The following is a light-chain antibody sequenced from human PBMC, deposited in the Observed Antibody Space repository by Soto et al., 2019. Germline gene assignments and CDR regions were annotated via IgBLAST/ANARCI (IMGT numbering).Light chain of an antibody. CDR3: CSYAGSSTFLYV. CDR1: NSDVGGYNY. J-gene: IGLJ1*01. CDR2: DVT. Sequence: QSVLTQPASVSGSPGQSITISCTGTNSDVGGYNYVSWYQQHPGKAPKLMIYDVTNRPSGVSIRFSGSKSGNTASLTISGLQAEDEADYYCCSYAGSSTFLYVFGTGTKVTVL. V-gene: IGLV2-14*01.